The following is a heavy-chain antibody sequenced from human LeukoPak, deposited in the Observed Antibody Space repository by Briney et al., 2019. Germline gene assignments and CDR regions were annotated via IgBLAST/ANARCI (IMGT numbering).Heavy chain of an antibody. CDR1: GGSFSASY. D-gene: IGHD3-22*01. J-gene: IGHJ3*01. Sequence: SETLSLTCAVYGGSFSASYWSWIRQPPGKGLEWIGEISHSGSTKYNPSLKSRVTISVDTSKNQFSLRLSSVTAADTAVYYCANSTYYYDTFVNAFDFWGQGTVVTVSS. CDR3: ANSTYYYDTFVNAFDF. V-gene: IGHV4-34*01. CDR2: ISHSGST.